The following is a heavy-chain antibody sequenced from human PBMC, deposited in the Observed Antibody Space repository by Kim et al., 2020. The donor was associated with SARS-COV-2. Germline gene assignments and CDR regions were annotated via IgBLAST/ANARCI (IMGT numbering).Heavy chain of an antibody. J-gene: IGHJ6*02. V-gene: IGHV3-13*01. CDR2: IGTAGDT. CDR3: ARESYYYGSGNGMDV. D-gene: IGHD3-10*01. CDR1: GFTFSSYD. Sequence: GGSLRLSCAASGFTFSSYDMHWVRQATGKGLEWVSAIGTAGDTYYPGSVKGRFTISRENAKNSLYLQMNSLRAGHTAVYYCARESYYYGSGNGMDVWGQGTTVTVSS.